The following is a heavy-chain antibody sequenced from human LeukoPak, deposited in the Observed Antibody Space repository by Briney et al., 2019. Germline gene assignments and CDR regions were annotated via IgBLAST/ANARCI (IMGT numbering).Heavy chain of an antibody. CDR2: ISGSGGST. CDR3: AKPRGYSYGYFDY. CDR1: GFTFSSYA. J-gene: IGHJ4*02. V-gene: IGHV3-23*01. D-gene: IGHD5-18*01. Sequence: GGSLRLSCAASGFTFSSYAMSWVRQAPGKGLEWVSAISGSGGSTYYADSVKGRFTISRDNSKNTLYLQMCSLRAEDTAVYYCAKPRGYSYGYFDYWGQGTLVTVSS.